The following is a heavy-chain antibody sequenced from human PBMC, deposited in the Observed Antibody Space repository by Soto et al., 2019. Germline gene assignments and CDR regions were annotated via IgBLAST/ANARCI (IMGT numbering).Heavy chain of an antibody. CDR1: GGSISSGGYY. V-gene: IGHV4-31*03. CDR3: ARERTLMTTVTDNWFDP. Sequence: PSETLSLTCTVSGGSISSGGYYWSWLRQHPGKGLEWIGYSYYSGSTYYNPSLKSRVTISVDTSKNQFSLKLSSVTAADTAVYYCARERTLMTTVTDNWFDPWGQGTLVTVSS. D-gene: IGHD4-4*01. J-gene: IGHJ5*02. CDR2: SYYSGST.